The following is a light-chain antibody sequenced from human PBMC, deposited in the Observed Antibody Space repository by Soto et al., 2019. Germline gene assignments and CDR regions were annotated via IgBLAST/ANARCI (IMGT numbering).Light chain of an antibody. CDR3: QKYNSYSWT. CDR2: DAS. CDR1: QSISTW. V-gene: IGKV1-5*01. Sequence: DIQMTQSPSTLSASVGDRVTITCRASQSISTWLAWYQQKPGKAPNLLIHDASYLESGVPSRFSGSGSGTEFTLIISSLQPDDSATYYCQKYNSYSWTFGQGTKVEIK. J-gene: IGKJ1*01.